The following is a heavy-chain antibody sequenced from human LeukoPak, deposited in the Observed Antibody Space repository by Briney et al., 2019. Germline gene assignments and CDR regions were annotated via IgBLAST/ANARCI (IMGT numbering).Heavy chain of an antibody. V-gene: IGHV1-69*05. CDR2: IIPIFGTA. Sequence: SVKVSCKASGYTFTSYGISWVRQAPGQGLEWMGGIIPIFGTANYAQKFQGRVTITTDESTSTAYMELSSLRSEDTAVYYCARAGSGSYYVPVDIWGQGTMVTVSS. J-gene: IGHJ3*02. D-gene: IGHD1-26*01. CDR1: GYTFTSYG. CDR3: ARAGSGSYYVPVDI.